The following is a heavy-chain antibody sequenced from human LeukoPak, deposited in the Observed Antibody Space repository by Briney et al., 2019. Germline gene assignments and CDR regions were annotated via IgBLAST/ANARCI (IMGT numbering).Heavy chain of an antibody. CDR3: ARDQGLGAVAATDGYYYGMDV. D-gene: IGHD2-15*01. V-gene: IGHV1-69*04. Sequence: GASVKVSCKASGGTFSSYAISWVRQAPGQGLEWMGRIIPILGIANYAQKFQGRVTITADKSTSTAYMELSSLRSEDTAVYYCARDQGLGAVAATDGYYYGMDVWGQGTTVTVSS. J-gene: IGHJ6*02. CDR2: IIPILGIA. CDR1: GGTFSSYA.